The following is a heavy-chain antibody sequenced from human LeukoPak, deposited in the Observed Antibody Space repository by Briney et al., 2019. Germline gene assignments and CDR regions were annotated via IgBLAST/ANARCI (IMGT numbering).Heavy chain of an antibody. V-gene: IGHV3-33*01. CDR2: IWYDGSNK. J-gene: IGHJ4*02. CDR3: ARDAQSSGPDY. Sequence: GGSLRLSCAASGFTLSSYGMHWVRQAPGKGLEWVAVIWYDGSNKYYADSVKGRFTISRDNSKNTLYLQMNSLRAEDTAVYYCARDAQSSGPDYWGQGTLVTVSS. CDR1: GFTLSSYG. D-gene: IGHD6-19*01.